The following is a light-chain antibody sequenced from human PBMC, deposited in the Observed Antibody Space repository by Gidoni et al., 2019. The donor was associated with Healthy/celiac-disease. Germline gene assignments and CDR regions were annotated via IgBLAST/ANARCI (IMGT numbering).Light chain of an antibody. Sequence: QSVLTQPPSASATPGLRVTISCSGSSSNLGSNYVYWYQQLPGTAPKLLIYRNNQRPSGVPDRFSGSKSGTSASLAISGLRSEDEADYYCAAWDDSLSGYVVFGGGTKLTVL. CDR1: SSNLGSNY. CDR2: RNN. V-gene: IGLV1-47*01. J-gene: IGLJ2*01. CDR3: AAWDDSLSGYVV.